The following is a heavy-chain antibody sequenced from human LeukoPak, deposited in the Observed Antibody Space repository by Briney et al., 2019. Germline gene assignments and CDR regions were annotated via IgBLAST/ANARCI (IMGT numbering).Heavy chain of an antibody. V-gene: IGHV1-18*01. CDR3: ARESQWLALSIFDY. Sequence: ASVKVSCKASGYTFTSYGISWVRRAPGQGLEWMGWISAYNGNTNYAQKLQGRVTMTTDTSTSTAYMELRSLRSDDTAVYYCARESQWLALSIFDYWGQGTLVTVSS. D-gene: IGHD6-19*01. CDR2: ISAYNGNT. CDR1: GYTFTSYG. J-gene: IGHJ4*02.